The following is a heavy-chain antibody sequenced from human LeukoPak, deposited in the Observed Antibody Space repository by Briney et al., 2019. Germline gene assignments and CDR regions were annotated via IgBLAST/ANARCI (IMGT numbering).Heavy chain of an antibody. V-gene: IGHV3-53*05. CDR1: GFTVSSNY. Sequence: GGSLRLSCAASGFTVSSNYMSWVRQAPGKGLEWVSVIYSGGSTYYADSVKGRFTISRDNSKNTLYLQMNSLRAEDTAVYYCARSGRSSYYYYYYMDVWGKGTTVTVSS. CDR2: IYSGGST. CDR3: ARSGRSSYYYYYYMDV. J-gene: IGHJ6*03.